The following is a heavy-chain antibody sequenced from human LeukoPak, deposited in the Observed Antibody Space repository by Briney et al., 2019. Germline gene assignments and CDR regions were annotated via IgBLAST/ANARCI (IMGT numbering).Heavy chain of an antibody. CDR2: ISGSGGST. V-gene: IGHV3-23*01. CDR1: GFTFSSYA. Sequence: GGSLRLSCAASGFTFSSYAMSWVRQAPGKGLEWVSAISGSGGSTYYADSVKGRFTISRDNSKNTLYLQMNSLRAEDTAVYYCAKDRVGYCSSTSCYPPFYYYYYMDVWGKGTTVTVSS. D-gene: IGHD2-2*01. CDR3: AKDRVGYCSSTSCYPPFYYYYYMDV. J-gene: IGHJ6*03.